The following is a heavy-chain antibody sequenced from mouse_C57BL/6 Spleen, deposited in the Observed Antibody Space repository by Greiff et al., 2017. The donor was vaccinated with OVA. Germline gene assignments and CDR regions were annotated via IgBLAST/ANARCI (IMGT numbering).Heavy chain of an antibody. CDR2: IDPSDSET. CDR1: GYTFTSYW. CDR3: ARKDYSGFAY. Sequence: VQLQQSGAELVRPGSSVKLSCKASGYTFTSYWMHWVKQRPIQGLEWIGNIDPSDSETHYNQKFKDKATLTVDKSSSTAYMQLSSLTSEDSAVYYCARKDYSGFAYWGQGTLVTVSA. J-gene: IGHJ3*01. V-gene: IGHV1-52*01. D-gene: IGHD1-1*02.